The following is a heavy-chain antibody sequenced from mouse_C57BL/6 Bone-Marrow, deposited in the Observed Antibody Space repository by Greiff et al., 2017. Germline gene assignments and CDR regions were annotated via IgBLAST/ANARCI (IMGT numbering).Heavy chain of an antibody. CDR3: ARWKGNYPRYYAMDY. V-gene: IGHV1-85*01. CDR2: IYPRDGST. D-gene: IGHD2-1*01. CDR1: GYTFTSYD. J-gene: IGHJ4*01. Sequence: VQLQQSGPELVKPGASVKLSCKASGYTFTSYDINWVKQRPGQGLEWIGWIYPRDGSTKYNEKFKGKATLTVDTSSSTAYMELHSLTSEDSAVYFCARWKGNYPRYYAMDYWGQGTSVTVSS.